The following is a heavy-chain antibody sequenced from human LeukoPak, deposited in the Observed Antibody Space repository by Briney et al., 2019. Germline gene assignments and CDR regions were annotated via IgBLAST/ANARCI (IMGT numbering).Heavy chain of an antibody. CDR2: VFHTGST. Sequence: SETLSLTCGVSSDSIERYYWNWTRQPPGKGLEWIGYVFHTGSTNSNPSLKGRVTLSVDTWRNQVSLKLTAVTAADTAVYYCARTPWSLGSHFDQWGQGTLGTVSS. V-gene: IGHV4-59*08. J-gene: IGHJ4*02. D-gene: IGHD1-26*01. CDR1: SDSIERYY. CDR3: ARTPWSLGSHFDQ.